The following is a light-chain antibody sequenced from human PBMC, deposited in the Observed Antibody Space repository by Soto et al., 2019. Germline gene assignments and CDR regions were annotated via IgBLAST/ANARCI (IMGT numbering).Light chain of an antibody. Sequence: QSALTQPASVSGSPGQSITISCTGTSSDVGSYNLVSWYQQHPGKAPKLMIYEGSKRPSGVSNRFSGSKSGNTASLTISGLQAENEADYYCCSYAGSSTFLYVFGTGTKFTVL. CDR1: SSDVGSYNL. CDR3: CSYAGSSTFLYV. J-gene: IGLJ1*01. V-gene: IGLV2-23*01. CDR2: EGS.